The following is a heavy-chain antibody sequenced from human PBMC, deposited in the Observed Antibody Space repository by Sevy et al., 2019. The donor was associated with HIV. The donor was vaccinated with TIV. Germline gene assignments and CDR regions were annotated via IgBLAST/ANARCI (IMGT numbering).Heavy chain of an antibody. CDR3: ARERITMVEGVFITTYYHYGMDV. D-gene: IGHD3-10*01. V-gene: IGHV1-2*06. J-gene: IGHJ6*02. Sequence: ASVKVSCKASGYTFSNYYMDWVRQAPGQGLEWMGRINPNSGGTNYAQKFQGRVTRTRDTSIRTAYMELTRLSSEDTAVYYCARERITMVEGVFITTYYHYGMDVWGQGTTVTVSS. CDR1: GYTFSNYY. CDR2: INPNSGGT.